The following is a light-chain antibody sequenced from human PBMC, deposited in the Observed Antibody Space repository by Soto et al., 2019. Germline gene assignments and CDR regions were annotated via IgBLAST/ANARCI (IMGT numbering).Light chain of an antibody. CDR1: QSVYST. Sequence: EIVMTQSPATLSVSPGERATLSCRASQSVYSTLAWYQQKPGQAPRLLIYGASTRATDIPARFSGSGSGTEFTLNISSLQSEDFAVYYCQQYSKWPLTFGGGTKVEIK. CDR3: QQYSKWPLT. J-gene: IGKJ4*01. CDR2: GAS. V-gene: IGKV3-15*01.